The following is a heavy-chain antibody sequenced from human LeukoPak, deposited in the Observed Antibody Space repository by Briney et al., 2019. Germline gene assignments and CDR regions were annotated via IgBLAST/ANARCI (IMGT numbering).Heavy chain of an antibody. J-gene: IGHJ4*02. V-gene: IGHV1-2*02. CDR3: ARSGQYISGGSYLLNY. Sequence: ASVKVSCKASGYTFTGYYMHWVRQAPGQGLEWMGWINPNSGGTNYAQKFQGRVTMTRDTSISTAYMELSRLRSDDTAVYYCARSGQYISGGSYLLNYWGQGTLVTVSS. CDR2: INPNSGGT. D-gene: IGHD1-26*01. CDR1: GYTFTGYY.